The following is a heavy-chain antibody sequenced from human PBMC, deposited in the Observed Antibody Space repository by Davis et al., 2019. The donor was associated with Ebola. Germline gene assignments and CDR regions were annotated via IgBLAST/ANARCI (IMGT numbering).Heavy chain of an antibody. CDR3: ARQGYCNSTSCNNWFDP. Sequence: GESLKISCKGSGYRFTNYWIGWVRQMPGRGLEWMGIIYPGDSETIYSPSFQGQVTISVDKSISTAYLQWSSLKASDTAMYYCARQGYCNSTSCNNWFDPWGQGTLVTVSS. J-gene: IGHJ5*02. D-gene: IGHD2-2*01. V-gene: IGHV5-51*01. CDR2: IYPGDSET. CDR1: GYRFTNYW.